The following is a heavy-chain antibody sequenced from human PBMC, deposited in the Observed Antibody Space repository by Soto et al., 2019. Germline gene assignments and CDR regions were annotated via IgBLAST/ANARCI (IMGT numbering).Heavy chain of an antibody. J-gene: IGHJ5*02. CDR1: GGSISSYY. D-gene: IGHD6-19*01. CDR2: IYYSGST. CDR3: ARQGIAVAGTRWFDP. Sequence: PSETLSLTCTVSGGSISSYYWSWIRQPPGKGLEWIGYIYYSGSTNYNPSLKSRVTISVDTSKNQFSLKLSSVTAADTAVYYCARQGIAVAGTRWFDPWGQGTLVTVS. V-gene: IGHV4-59*08.